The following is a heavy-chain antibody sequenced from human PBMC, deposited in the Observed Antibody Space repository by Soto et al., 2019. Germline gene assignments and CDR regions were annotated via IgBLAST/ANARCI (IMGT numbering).Heavy chain of an antibody. CDR2: FDPEDGET. J-gene: IGHJ6*02. D-gene: IGHD5-12*01. CDR3: ATGRDGYKSGYYYGMDV. Sequence: ASVKFSCKASGYTLTELSMHWLRQAPGKGLEWMGGFDPEDGETIYAQKFQGRVTMTEDTSTDTAYMELSSLRSEDTAVYYCATGRDGYKSGYYYGMDVWGQGTTVTVSS. V-gene: IGHV1-24*01. CDR1: GYTLTELS.